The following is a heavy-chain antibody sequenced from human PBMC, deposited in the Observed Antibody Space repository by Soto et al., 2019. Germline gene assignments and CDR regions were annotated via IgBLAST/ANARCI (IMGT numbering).Heavy chain of an antibody. V-gene: IGHV3-23*01. CDR2: ITGTGGST. CDR1: GFTFSNYA. J-gene: IGHJ4*02. Sequence: GGSLRLSCAASGFTFSNYAMSWVRQAPGKGLEWVSGITGTGGSTYYGDSVKGRFTISRDNSKNTLYLQMNSLRAEDTAVYYCAKDGRYYDYVWGSYRPYYFDYWGQGTLVTVSS. CDR3: AKDGRYYDYVWGSYRPYYFDY. D-gene: IGHD3-16*02.